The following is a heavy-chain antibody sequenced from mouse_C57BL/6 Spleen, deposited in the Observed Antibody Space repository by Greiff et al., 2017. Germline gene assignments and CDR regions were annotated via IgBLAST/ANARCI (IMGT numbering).Heavy chain of an antibody. CDR1: GYTFTSYW. D-gene: IGHD4-1*01. Sequence: QVQLQQSGAELVKPGASVKMSCKASGYTFTSYWITWVKQRPGQGLEWIGDIYPGSGSTNYNEKFKSKATLTVDTSSSTAYMQLSSLTSEDSAVYYCARGETGTTWFAYWGQGTLVTVSA. CDR3: ARGETGTTWFAY. CDR2: IYPGSGST. V-gene: IGHV1-55*01. J-gene: IGHJ3*01.